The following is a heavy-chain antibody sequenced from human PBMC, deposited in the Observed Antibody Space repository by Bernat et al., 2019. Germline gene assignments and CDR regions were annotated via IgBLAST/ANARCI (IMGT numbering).Heavy chain of an antibody. V-gene: IGHV1-18*01. CDR1: GYTFTSYG. CDR3: ARGASAGTAMVRSAFDI. D-gene: IGHD5-18*01. Sequence: QVQLVQSGAEVKKPGASVKVSCKASGYTFTSYGISWVRQAPGQGLEWMGWISAYNGNTNYAQKFQGRVTITADESTSTAYMELSSLRSEDTAVYYCARGASAGTAMVRSAFDIWGQGTMVTVSS. CDR2: ISAYNGNT. J-gene: IGHJ3*02.